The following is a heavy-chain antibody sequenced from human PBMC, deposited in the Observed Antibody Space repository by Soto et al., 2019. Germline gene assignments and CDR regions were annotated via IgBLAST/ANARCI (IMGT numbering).Heavy chain of an antibody. CDR1: GGSMRNYF. D-gene: IGHD6-13*01. J-gene: IGHJ4*02. Sequence: SETLSLTCTVSGGSMRNYFWTWIRQPPGKGLEWIGYIHYSGATSFFPSYNPSLRGRVTISEDTSKNQFSLKLLSVTTADTAVYFCAAGEASSRNLAPYYLDFWGQGTLVTVSS. V-gene: IGHV4-59*01. CDR2: IHYSGATSFFP. CDR3: AAGEASSRNLAPYYLDF.